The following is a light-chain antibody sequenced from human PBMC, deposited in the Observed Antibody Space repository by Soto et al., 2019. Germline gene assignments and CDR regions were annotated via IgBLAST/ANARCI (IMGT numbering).Light chain of an antibody. J-gene: IGKJ1*01. V-gene: IGKV1-5*01. Sequence: DIQMTQSPSTLSASIGDRVTITCRASQTINNWLAWYQQKPGKAPNLLIYHASHLETGVPSRFSGSAFGTDFTPTLSSLQPDDFATYYCQHYDSYPWTFGQGTKVEIK. CDR3: QHYDSYPWT. CDR1: QTINNW. CDR2: HAS.